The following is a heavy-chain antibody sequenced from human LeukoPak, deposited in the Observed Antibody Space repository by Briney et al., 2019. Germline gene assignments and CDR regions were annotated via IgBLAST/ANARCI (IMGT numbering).Heavy chain of an antibody. CDR3: ASTGTNVRYYFDS. V-gene: IGHV4-39*07. D-gene: IGHD1-7*01. CDR2: IYYSGTT. CDR1: GDSVSSNALY. Sequence: SETLSLTCTVSGDSVSSNALYWGWVRQPPGKGLEWIGTIYYSGTTYYNPSLESRVTISVDTSKNQFSLTVYSVTAADTAVYYCASTGTNVRYYFDSWGQGTLVTVSS. J-gene: IGHJ4*02.